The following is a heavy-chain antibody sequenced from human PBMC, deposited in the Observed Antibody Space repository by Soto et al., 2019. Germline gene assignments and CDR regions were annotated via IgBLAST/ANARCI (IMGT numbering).Heavy chain of an antibody. Sequence: QVQLVQSGAEVKTPGASVKVSCKASGYTFTGYYMHWGRQAPGQGLEWMGWINPNSGGTNYAQKFQGRVTMTRDTSISTAYLELSRLGSDDTAVYYCAHERAVYCSSTSCPNDAFDIWGQGTMVTVSS. CDR3: AHERAVYCSSTSCPNDAFDI. J-gene: IGHJ3*02. CDR1: GYTFTGYY. CDR2: INPNSGGT. D-gene: IGHD2-2*01. V-gene: IGHV1-2*02.